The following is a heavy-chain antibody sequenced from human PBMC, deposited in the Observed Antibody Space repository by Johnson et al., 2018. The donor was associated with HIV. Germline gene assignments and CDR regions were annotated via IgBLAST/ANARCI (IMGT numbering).Heavy chain of an antibody. CDR3: ARDPTTQNSRLTGDFGAFDI. CDR1: GFTFSSYA. J-gene: IGHJ3*02. CDR2: ISGSGGST. Sequence: EVQLVESGGGVVRPGGSLRLSCAASGFTFSSYAMSWVRQAPGKGLEWVSAISGSGGSTGYAASVKGRFSISSDRAKNSLYLQMNSLTVEDTALYYCARDPTTQNSRLTGDFGAFDIWGQGTTVTVSS. D-gene: IGHD7-27*01. V-gene: IGHV3-20*04.